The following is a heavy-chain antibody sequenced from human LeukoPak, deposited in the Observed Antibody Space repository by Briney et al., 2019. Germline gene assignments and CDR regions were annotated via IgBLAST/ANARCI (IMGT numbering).Heavy chain of an antibody. CDR1: GFTFSVTW. J-gene: IGHJ3*02. CDR2: FKSKAAGGTT. D-gene: IGHD1-26*01. V-gene: IGHV3-15*01. Sequence: GGSLRLSCAASGFTFSVTWMSWARQAPGRGLEWVGRFKSKAAGGTTDYAAPVAGRFTISRDDSKNMLYLKMNSLKTEDTAVYYCTRGAPQADVFDIWGQGTMVTVSS. CDR3: TRGAPQADVFDI.